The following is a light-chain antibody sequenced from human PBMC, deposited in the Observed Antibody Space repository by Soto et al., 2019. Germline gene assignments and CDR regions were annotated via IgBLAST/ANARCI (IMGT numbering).Light chain of an antibody. J-gene: IGLJ1*01. V-gene: IGLV2-14*03. CDR1: SSDIGHYDY. Sequence: QSALTQPASVSGSPGQSITISCTGTSSDIGHYDYVSWYQQHPGKAPKLMIYHGTYRPSGVSNRYSGSKSGNSASLTISGLQADDEADYYCCSLTTSHTYVFGSGTKV. CDR3: CSLTTSHTYV. CDR2: HGT.